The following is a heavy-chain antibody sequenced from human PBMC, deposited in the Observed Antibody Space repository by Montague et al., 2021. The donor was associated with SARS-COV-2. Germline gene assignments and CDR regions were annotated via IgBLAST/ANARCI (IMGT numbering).Heavy chain of an antibody. D-gene: IGHD3-10*01. V-gene: IGHV4-34*01. CDR3: ARRGSSVWGVTVSAELDY. CDR1: GGSFSGCY. J-gene: IGHJ4*02. CDR2: IKQGGRT. Sequence: SESLSLTCAVYGGSFSGCYWSWIRQPPEKGLEWIGEIKQGGRTNNNPSLKSRVIISVDTSKNQFSLKLSSVTAADTAVYYCARRGSSVWGVTVSAELDYWGQGILVIVSS.